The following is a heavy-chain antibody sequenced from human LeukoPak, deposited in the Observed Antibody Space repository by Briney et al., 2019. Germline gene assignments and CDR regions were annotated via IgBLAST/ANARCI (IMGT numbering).Heavy chain of an antibody. CDR1: GYTFTDYY. V-gene: IGHV1-2*02. D-gene: IGHD6-13*01. Sequence: ASVKVSCKASGYTFTDYYIHWVRQAPGQGLEWMGWINPRSGGTIYAQKFQGRVTMTRDTSITTAYMELSRLRSDDTAVYFCARRRVAATGASFDYWGQGTLVTVSS. CDR2: INPRSGGT. J-gene: IGHJ4*02. CDR3: ARRRVAATGASFDY.